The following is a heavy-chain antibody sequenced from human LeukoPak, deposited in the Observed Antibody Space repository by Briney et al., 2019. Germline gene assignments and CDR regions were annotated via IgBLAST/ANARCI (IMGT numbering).Heavy chain of an antibody. J-gene: IGHJ4*02. CDR3: ARHYDSTAYSLDY. D-gene: IGHD3-22*01. V-gene: IGHV3-7*01. CDR2: IKQDGSQK. Sequence: GGSLRLSCAASGFTFSSYWMTWVRQAPGKGLEWVANIKQDGSQKFYLDSVKGRFTISRDNAKESLFLQMNSLRAEDTAVYYCARHYDSTAYSLDYWGQGTLVTVSS. CDR1: GFTFSSYW.